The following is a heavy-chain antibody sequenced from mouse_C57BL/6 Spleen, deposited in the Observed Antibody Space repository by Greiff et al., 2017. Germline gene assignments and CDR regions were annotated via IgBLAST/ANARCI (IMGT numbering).Heavy chain of an antibody. CDR2: IDPNSGGT. CDR3: AREAVVASHYFDY. Sequence: QVQLQQPGAELVKPGASVTLSCKASGYTFTSYWMHWVKQRPGRGLEWIGRIDPNSGGTKYNEKFKSKATLTVDKTSSTAYMQLSSLTSEDSAVYNCAREAVVASHYFDYWGQGTTLTVSS. CDR1: GYTFTSYW. J-gene: IGHJ2*01. D-gene: IGHD1-1*01. V-gene: IGHV1-72*01.